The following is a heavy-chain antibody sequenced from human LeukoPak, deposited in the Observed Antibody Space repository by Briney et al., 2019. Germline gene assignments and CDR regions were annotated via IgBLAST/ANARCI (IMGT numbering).Heavy chain of an antibody. Sequence: GGSLRLSCAASGFIFSSYAMSWVRQAPGKGLEWVSTIGSSGGSTYYADSVKGRFTISRANSKNTLYLQMNTLRAKDTAVYYCAKGYCSSTSCPLGYWGQGTLVTVSS. J-gene: IGHJ4*02. CDR2: IGSSGGST. D-gene: IGHD2-2*01. CDR1: GFIFSSYA. V-gene: IGHV3-23*01. CDR3: AKGYCSSTSCPLGY.